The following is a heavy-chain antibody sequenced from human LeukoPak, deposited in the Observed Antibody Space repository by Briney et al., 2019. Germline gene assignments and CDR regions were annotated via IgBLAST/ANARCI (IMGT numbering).Heavy chain of an antibody. D-gene: IGHD3-9*01. Sequence: SETLSLTXVVYGGSFSGYYWSWIRQPPGKGLEWIGEINHSGSTNYNPSLKSRVTISVDTSKNQFSLKLSSVTAADTAVYYCARRVTYYDILTGYPALAFDIWGQGTMVTVSS. V-gene: IGHV4-34*01. CDR1: GGSFSGYY. CDR3: ARRVTYYDILTGYPALAFDI. J-gene: IGHJ3*02. CDR2: INHSGST.